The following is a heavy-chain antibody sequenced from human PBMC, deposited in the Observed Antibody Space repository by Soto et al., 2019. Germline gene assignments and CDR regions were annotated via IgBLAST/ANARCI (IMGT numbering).Heavy chain of an antibody. D-gene: IGHD5-18*01. J-gene: IGHJ4*02. CDR3: AKGSRGYTAYYFDY. CDR1: EFXFXGYX. Sequence: GGXLXXSXAASEFXFXGYXXXXVXXXXWKGLEWVSSISGSGASAFYADSVRGRFTISRDNTRNTVSLQMNSLRAEDTALYYCAKGSRGYTAYYFDYWGQGTRVTVSS. CDR2: ISGSGASA. V-gene: IGHV3-23*01.